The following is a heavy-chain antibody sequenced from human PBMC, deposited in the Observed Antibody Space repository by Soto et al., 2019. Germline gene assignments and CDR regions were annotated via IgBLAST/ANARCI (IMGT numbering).Heavy chain of an antibody. J-gene: IGHJ5*02. V-gene: IGHV3-74*01. Sequence: VQLVESGGGLVQTGGSLRLSCAASGFTFSGYWMHWVRQAPGKGLVWVSRIKSDGSSTYYADSVKGRLTVSRDNAKKPLYLQMNSLRVEDTAVYYCTRSDWFDPWGQGTLVIVSS. CDR3: TRSDWFDP. D-gene: IGHD2-21*01. CDR2: IKSDGSST. CDR1: GFTFSGYW.